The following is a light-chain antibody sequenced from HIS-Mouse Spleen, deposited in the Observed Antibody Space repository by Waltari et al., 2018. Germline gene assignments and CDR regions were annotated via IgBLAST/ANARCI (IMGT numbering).Light chain of an antibody. CDR2: RNK. CDR3: AAWDDSLSGPV. V-gene: IGLV1-47*01. J-gene: IGLJ3*02. CDR1: SSNIGSNY. Sequence: QSVLTQPPSASGTPGQRVTISCSGSSSNIGSNYVYWYQQPPGTAPKPPIYRNKPRPSGGPGPFSGSKSCTSASLAISGLRSEDEADYYCAAWDDSLSGPVFGGGTKLTVL.